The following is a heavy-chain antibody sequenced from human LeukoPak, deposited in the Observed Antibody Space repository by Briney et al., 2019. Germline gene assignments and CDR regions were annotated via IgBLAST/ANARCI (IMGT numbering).Heavy chain of an antibody. CDR1: GFTFSSYS. D-gene: IGHD6-19*01. Sequence: GGSLRLSCAASGFTFSSYSMNWVRQAPGKGLEWVSSISSSSSYIYYADSVKGRFTISRDNAKNSLYLQMNSLTAEDTAVYYCASRGVAVAGTRSIDYWGQGTLVTVSS. J-gene: IGHJ4*02. CDR2: ISSSSSYI. V-gene: IGHV3-21*01. CDR3: ASRGVAVAGTRSIDY.